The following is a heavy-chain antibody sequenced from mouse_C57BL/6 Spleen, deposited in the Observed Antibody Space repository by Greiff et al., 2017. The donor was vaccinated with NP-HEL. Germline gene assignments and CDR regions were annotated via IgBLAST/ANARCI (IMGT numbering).Heavy chain of an antibody. J-gene: IGHJ2*01. V-gene: IGHV1-26*01. CDR1: GYTFTDYY. D-gene: IGHD2-4*01. CDR3: ARIYYDYDEYFDD. CDR2: INPNNGGT. Sequence: EVQLQQSGPELVKPGASVKISCKASGYTFTDYYMNWVKQSHGKSLEWIGDINPNNGGTSYNQKFKGKATLTVDKSSSTAYMEIRILTSEDSAVYYCARIYYDYDEYFDDWGQGTTLTVSS.